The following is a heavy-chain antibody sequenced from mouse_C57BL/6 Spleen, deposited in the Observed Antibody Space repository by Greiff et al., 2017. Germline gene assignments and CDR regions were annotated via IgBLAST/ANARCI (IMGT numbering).Heavy chain of an antibody. D-gene: IGHD1-1*01. CDR1: GYTFTNYE. J-gene: IGHJ2*01. CDR2: IDPETGGT. CDR3: TRASPTVRDFDY. V-gene: IGHV1-15*01. Sequence: QVHVKQSGAELVRPGASVTLSCKASGYTFTNYEMHWVKQTPVHGLEWIGAIDPETGGTAYNQKFKGKAILTADKSSSTAYMELRSLTSEDSAFYYCTRASPTVRDFDYWGQGTTLTVSS.